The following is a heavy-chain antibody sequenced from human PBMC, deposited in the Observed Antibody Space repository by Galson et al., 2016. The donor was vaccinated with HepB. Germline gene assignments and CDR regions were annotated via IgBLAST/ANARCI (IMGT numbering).Heavy chain of an antibody. CDR2: IGASTGTT. CDR3: ARRVRGTYDAFGI. D-gene: IGHD3-10*01. J-gene: IGHJ3*02. Sequence: SVKVSCKASGYTFSSYAITWVRQAPGQGLEWMGWIGASTGTTNYARRLQGRVTMTTDTSTSTAYMELRNMRSGDAAVYYCARRVRGTYDAFGIWGLGTMVTVSS. V-gene: IGHV1-18*01. CDR1: GYTFSSYA.